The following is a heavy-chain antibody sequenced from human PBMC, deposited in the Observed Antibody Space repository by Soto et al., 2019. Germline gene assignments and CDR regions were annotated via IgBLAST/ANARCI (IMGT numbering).Heavy chain of an antibody. D-gene: IGHD3-16*01. J-gene: IGHJ5*02. V-gene: IGHV3-11*01. CDR3: ARLPFPWGWFDP. Sequence: QVQLVESGGGLVKPGGSLRLSCAASGIVFSDYMSWVRQAPGKGLEWLSYISGSGRTIYSADSVKGRFTISRDNATNSLYLQMNNVRTEDTDVYYCARLPFPWGWFDPWGQGTLVTVSS. CDR2: ISGSGRTI. CDR1: GIVFSDY.